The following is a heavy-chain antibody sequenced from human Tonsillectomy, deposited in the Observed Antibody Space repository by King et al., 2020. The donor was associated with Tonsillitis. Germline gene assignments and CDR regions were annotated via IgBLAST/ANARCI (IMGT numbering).Heavy chain of an antibody. J-gene: IGHJ4*02. V-gene: IGHV1-46*01. D-gene: IGHD5-12*01. CDR2: INPSGGST. CDR1: GYTFTSYY. Sequence: VQLVESGAEVKKPGASVKVSCTASGYTFTSYYMHWVRQAPGQGLEWMGIINPSGGSTSYAQKFQGRVTMTRDKSTSTVYMELSSLRSEDTDVYYCARGYVDIVATIDYWGQGTLVTVSS. CDR3: ARGYVDIVATIDY.